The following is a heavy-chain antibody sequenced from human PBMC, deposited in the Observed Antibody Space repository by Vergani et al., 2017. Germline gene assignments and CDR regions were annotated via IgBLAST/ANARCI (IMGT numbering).Heavy chain of an antibody. D-gene: IGHD2-8*01. CDR3: TRDLVEDIVLMVYANAFDI. V-gene: IGHV3-49*05. J-gene: IGHJ3*02. CDR1: GFTFSDYY. Sequence: VQLVESGGGLVKPGGSLRLSCAASGFTFSDYYMSWIRQAPGKGLEWVGFIRSKAYGGTTEYAASVKGRVTISRDDSKSIAYLQMNSLKTEDTAVYYCTRDLVEDIVLMVYANAFDIWGQGTMVTVSS. CDR2: IRSKAYGGTT.